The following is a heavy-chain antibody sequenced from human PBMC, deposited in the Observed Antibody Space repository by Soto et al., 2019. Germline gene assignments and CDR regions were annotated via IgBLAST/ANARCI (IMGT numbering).Heavy chain of an antibody. V-gene: IGHV3-30*18. CDR2: ISYDGSNK. Sequence: QVQLVESGGGVVQPGRSLRLSCAASGFTFSSYGMHWVRQAPGKGQEWVAVISYDGSNKYYADSVKGRFTISRDNSKNTLYLQMNSLRAEDTAVYYCAKDPEWLVGAFDYWGQGTLVTVSS. CDR3: AKDPEWLVGAFDY. D-gene: IGHD6-19*01. CDR1: GFTFSSYG. J-gene: IGHJ4*02.